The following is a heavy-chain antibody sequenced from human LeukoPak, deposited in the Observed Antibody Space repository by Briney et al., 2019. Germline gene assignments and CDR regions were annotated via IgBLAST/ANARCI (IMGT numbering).Heavy chain of an antibody. V-gene: IGHV4-59*01. CDR2: IYYSGST. CDR3: ARSGDVAVYYSYGMDV. D-gene: IGHD2-15*01. J-gene: IGHJ6*02. Sequence: TETLSLTCTVSGGSISSYYWSWIRQPPGKGLEWIGYIYYSGSTNYNPSLKSRVTISVDTSKNQFSLKLSSVTAADTAVYYCARSGDVAVYYSYGMDVWGQGTTVTVSS. CDR1: GGSISSYY.